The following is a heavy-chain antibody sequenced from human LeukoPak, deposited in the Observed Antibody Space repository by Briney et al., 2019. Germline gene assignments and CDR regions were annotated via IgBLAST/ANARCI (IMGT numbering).Heavy chain of an antibody. CDR3: ARGDSSGWYYFDY. D-gene: IGHD6-19*01. Sequence: GGPLRLSCAASGFTFDDYAMHWVRQAPGKGLEWVSGISWNSGSIGYADSVKGRFTISRDNAKNSLYLQMNSLRAEDMALYYCARGDSSGWYYFDYWGQGTLVTVSS. V-gene: IGHV3-9*03. CDR1: GFTFDDYA. CDR2: ISWNSGSI. J-gene: IGHJ4*02.